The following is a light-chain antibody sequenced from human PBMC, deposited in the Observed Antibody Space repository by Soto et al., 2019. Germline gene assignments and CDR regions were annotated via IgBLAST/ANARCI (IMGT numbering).Light chain of an antibody. V-gene: IGKV3-20*01. Sequence: EIVLTQSPGTLSLSPGERATLSCRASQSVSSSYLAWYQQKPGQAPRLLIYGASSRTTGIPDRFSGSGSGTDFTLTISSLEHEDFSVDYCQQYGSSPRFTFGPGTKVDIK. CDR2: GAS. J-gene: IGKJ3*01. CDR3: QQYGSSPRFT. CDR1: QSVSSSY.